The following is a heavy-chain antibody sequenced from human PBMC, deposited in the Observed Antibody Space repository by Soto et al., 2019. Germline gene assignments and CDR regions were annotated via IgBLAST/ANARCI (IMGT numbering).Heavy chain of an antibody. Sequence: ASVKVSCKASGYTFTNFGISWVRQAPGQGLEWMGWISAYNGNTNYAQKFQGRVTMTTDTSTSTAYMEVRSLRSEDTAVYYCARSAPPIDYWGQGTLVTVSS. CDR1: GYTFTNFG. J-gene: IGHJ4*02. CDR2: ISAYNGNT. CDR3: ARSAPPIDY. V-gene: IGHV1-18*01.